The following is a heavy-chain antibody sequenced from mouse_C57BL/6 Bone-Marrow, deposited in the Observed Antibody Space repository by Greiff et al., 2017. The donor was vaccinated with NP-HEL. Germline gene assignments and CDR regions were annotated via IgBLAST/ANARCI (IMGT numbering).Heavy chain of an antibody. CDR2: ISDGGSYT. CDR1: GFTFSSYA. Sequence: EVKLQESGGGLVKPGGSLKLSCAASGFTFSSYAMSWVRQTPEKRLEWVATISDGGSYTYYPDNVKGRFTISRDNAKNNLYLQMSHLKSEDTAMYYCLCLPRWYFDVWGTGTTVTVSS. CDR3: LCLPRWYFDV. J-gene: IGHJ1*03. V-gene: IGHV5-4*03. D-gene: IGHD6-2*01.